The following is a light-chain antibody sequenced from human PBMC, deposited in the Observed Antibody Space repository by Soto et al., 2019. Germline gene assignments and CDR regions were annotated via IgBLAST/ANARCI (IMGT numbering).Light chain of an antibody. CDR3: QQYGSSPIT. CDR2: GAS. Sequence: EIVLTQSPVTLSLSPGDRATLSCRASQSVSSSYLAWYQQKPGQAPRLLIYGASTRATGIPDRFSGDGSVTHFTLTISRLEAEDFVMYYCQQYGSSPITFGQGTRLEIK. J-gene: IGKJ5*01. CDR1: QSVSSSY. V-gene: IGKV3-20*01.